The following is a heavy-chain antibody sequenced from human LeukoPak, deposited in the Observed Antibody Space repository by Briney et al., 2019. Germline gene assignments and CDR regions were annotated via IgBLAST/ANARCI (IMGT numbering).Heavy chain of an antibody. Sequence: TGGSLRLSCAASGVNFSTYAMNWVRQVPGKGLEWVSLISNSGSTTYHADSVKGRFTISRDNSKNTLYLQMNSLSAEDSAVYYCARLGRLSFDYWGQGTLVTVSS. D-gene: IGHD3-16*01. CDR3: ARLGRLSFDY. V-gene: IGHV3-23*01. J-gene: IGHJ4*02. CDR1: GVNFSTYA. CDR2: ISNSGSTT.